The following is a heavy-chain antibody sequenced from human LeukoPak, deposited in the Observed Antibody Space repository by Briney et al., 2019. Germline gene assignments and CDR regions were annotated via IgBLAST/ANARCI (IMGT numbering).Heavy chain of an antibody. J-gene: IGHJ4*02. V-gene: IGHV3-30*02. CDR1: GLTFSSYG. CDR2: IRYDGSNK. Sequence: GGSLRLSCAASGLTFSSYGMHWVRQAPGKGLEWVAFIRYDGSNKYYADSVKGRFTISRDNSKNTLYLQMNSLRAEDTAVYYCAKDRTVGIAVAGFFDYWGQGTLVTVSS. D-gene: IGHD6-19*01. CDR3: AKDRTVGIAVAGFFDY.